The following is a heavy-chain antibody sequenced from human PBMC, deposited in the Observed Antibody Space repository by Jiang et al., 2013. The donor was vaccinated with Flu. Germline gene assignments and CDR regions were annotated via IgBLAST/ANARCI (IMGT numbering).Heavy chain of an antibody. J-gene: IGHJ6*02. V-gene: IGHV3-7*01. CDR3: AREPTGYYYYGMDV. D-gene: IGHD3-9*01. CDR2: IKQDGSEK. Sequence: SGFTFSSYWMSWVRQAPGKGLEWVANIKQDGSEKYYVDSVKGRFTISRDNAKNSLYLQMNSLRAEDTAVYYCAREPTGYYYYGMDVWGQGTTVTVSS. CDR1: GFTFSSYW.